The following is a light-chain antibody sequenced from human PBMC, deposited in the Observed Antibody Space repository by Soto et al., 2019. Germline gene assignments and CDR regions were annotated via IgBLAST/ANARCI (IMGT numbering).Light chain of an antibody. CDR1: NSDVGGYDF. CDR3: TSYTRSDIGV. V-gene: IGLV2-14*01. J-gene: IGLJ3*02. Sequence: QSALTQPASVSGSPGQSITISCTGTNSDVGGYDFVSWYQQRPGKAPKLIIYDVSNRPSGVSNRFSGSKSGNTASLTISGLQAEDEADYYCTSYTRSDIGVFGGGTKLTVL. CDR2: DVS.